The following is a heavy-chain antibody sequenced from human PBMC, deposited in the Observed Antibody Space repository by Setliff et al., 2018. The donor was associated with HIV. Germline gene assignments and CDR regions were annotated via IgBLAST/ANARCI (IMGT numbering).Heavy chain of an antibody. CDR2: ICYDGINK. CDR3: SKEKFTFTVVRGVIDS. V-gene: IGHV3-30*02. Sequence: PGGSLRLSCAASGFTFSNYGIHWVRQAPGKGLEWVPFICYDGINKCNVDSVKGRFTISRDKSKNTLYLQMNSLRAEDTAFYYCSKEKFTFTVVRGVIDSWGQGTLVTVSS. J-gene: IGHJ4*02. D-gene: IGHD3-10*01. CDR1: GFTFSNYG.